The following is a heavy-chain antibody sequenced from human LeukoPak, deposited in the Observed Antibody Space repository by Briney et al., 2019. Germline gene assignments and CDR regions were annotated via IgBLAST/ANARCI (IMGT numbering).Heavy chain of an antibody. Sequence: GGSLRLSCAASGFTFSSYGMHWVRQAPGKGLEWVAVIWYDGSNKYYADSVKGRFTISRDNSKNTLYLQMNSLRAEDTAVYYRAKGSGDSCFSPLDSWGQGTLVTVSS. CDR2: IWYDGSNK. CDR3: AKGSGDSCFSPLDS. V-gene: IGHV3-33*06. J-gene: IGHJ4*02. D-gene: IGHD2-15*01. CDR1: GFTFSSYG.